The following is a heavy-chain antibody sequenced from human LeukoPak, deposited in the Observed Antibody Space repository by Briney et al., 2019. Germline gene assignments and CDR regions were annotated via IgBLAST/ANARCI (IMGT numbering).Heavy chain of an antibody. J-gene: IGHJ4*02. CDR3: ARGSGGPVPVYF. CDR2: IKQDGSEK. CDR1: GFTFSNYW. Sequence: GGSLRLSCAASGFTFSNYWMSWVRQAPGKGLQWVASIKQDGSEKHYVDSVKGRFIISGENAKTSLYLHMNSLGVDDTAVYYCARGSGGPVPVYFWGQGTLVTVSS. V-gene: IGHV3-7*03. D-gene: IGHD3-16*01.